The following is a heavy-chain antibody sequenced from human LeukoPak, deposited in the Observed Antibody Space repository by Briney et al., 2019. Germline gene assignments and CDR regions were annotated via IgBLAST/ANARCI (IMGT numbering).Heavy chain of an antibody. CDR1: GFTFSSYV. D-gene: IGHD6-19*01. CDR3: ARDGIAVAGPPDY. CDR2: IWYDGSNK. Sequence: GGSLRLSCAASGFTFSSYVMHWVRQAPGKGLEWVAVIWYDGSNKYYADSVKGRFTISRDNSKNTLYLQMNSLRAEDTAVYYCARDGIAVAGPPDYWGQGTLVTVSS. V-gene: IGHV3-33*01. J-gene: IGHJ4*02.